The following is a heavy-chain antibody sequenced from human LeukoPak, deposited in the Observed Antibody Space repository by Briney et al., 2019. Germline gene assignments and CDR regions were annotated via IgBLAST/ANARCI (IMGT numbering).Heavy chain of an antibody. J-gene: IGHJ4*02. CDR2: IRYSGGST. CDR3: AKRGVVIRAVIIVGFHKEAYYFDY. CDR1: GLTLSNYG. D-gene: IGHD3-10*01. Sequence: GGSLRLSCAVSGLTLSNYGMSWVRQAPGKGLEWVAGIRYSGGSTNYADSVKGRLTISRDKPKNTLYLQMNSLRAEDTAVYFCAKRGVVIRAVIIVGFHKEAYYFDYWGQGALVTVSS. V-gene: IGHV3-23*01.